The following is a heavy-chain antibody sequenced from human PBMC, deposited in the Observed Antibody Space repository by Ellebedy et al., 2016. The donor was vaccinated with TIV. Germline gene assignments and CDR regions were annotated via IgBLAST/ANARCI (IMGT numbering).Heavy chain of an antibody. CDR3: ARARVQYLYGSGSYFTN. D-gene: IGHD3-10*01. J-gene: IGHJ4*02. CDR2: VNPSGTT. V-gene: IGHV4-34*01. CDR1: GGSFSGYF. Sequence: MPSETLSLTCGVYGGSFSGYFWSWIRQPPGKGLEWIGEVNPSGTTNYNPSLKIRVTISVDTPKKQFSLRLTSVTAADTADYYCARARVQYLYGSGSYFTNWGQGEMVTVSS.